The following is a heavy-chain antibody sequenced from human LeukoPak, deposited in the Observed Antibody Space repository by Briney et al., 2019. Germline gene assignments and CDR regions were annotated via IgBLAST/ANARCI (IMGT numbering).Heavy chain of an antibody. D-gene: IGHD6-13*01. V-gene: IGHV3-30-3*01. CDR1: GFTFSSYA. CDR2: ISYDGSNK. CDR3: ARDYSSSWYNWFDP. Sequence: GGSLRLSCAASGFTFSSYAMHWVRQAPGKGLEWVAVISYDGSNKYYADSVKGRFTISRDNSKNTLYLQMNSQRAEDTAVYYCARDYSSSWYNWFDPWGQGTLVTVSS. J-gene: IGHJ5*02.